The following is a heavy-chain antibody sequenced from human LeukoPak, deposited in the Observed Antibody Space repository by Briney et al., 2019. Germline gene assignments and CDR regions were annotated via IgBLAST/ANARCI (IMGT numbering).Heavy chain of an antibody. J-gene: IGHJ4*02. V-gene: IGHV4-39*07. D-gene: IGHD1-26*01. CDR3: AREGGATTGIDY. CDR1: GGSISSSSYY. CDR2: IYYSGST. Sequence: PSETLSLTCTVSGGSISSSSYYWGWIRQPPGKGLEWIGSIYYSGSTYYNPSLKSRVTISVDTSKNQFSLKLSSVTAAGTAVYYCAREGGATTGIDYWGQGTLVTVSS.